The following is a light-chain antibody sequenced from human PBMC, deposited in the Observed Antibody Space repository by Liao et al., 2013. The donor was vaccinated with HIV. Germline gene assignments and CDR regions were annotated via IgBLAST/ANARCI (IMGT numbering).Light chain of an antibody. J-gene: IGLJ2*01. CDR3: QSADSSGTPVV. CDR2: KDS. Sequence: SYELTQPPSVSVAPGKTARITCGGNNIGSKSVHWYQQKPGQAPVLVIYKDSERPSGIPERFSGSSSGTTVTLTISGVQAEDEADYYCQSADSSGTPVVFGGGTKLTVL. V-gene: IGLV3-25*03. CDR1: NIGSKS.